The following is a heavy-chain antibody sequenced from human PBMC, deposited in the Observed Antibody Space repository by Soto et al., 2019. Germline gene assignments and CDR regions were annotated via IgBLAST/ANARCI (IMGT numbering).Heavy chain of an antibody. V-gene: IGHV1-24*01. CDR2: FDPEDGET. CDR1: GYTLTELS. Sequence: ASVKVSCKVSGYTLTELSMHWVRQAPGKGLEWMGGFDPEDGETIYAQKFQGRVTMTEDTSTDTAYMELSSLRSEDTAVYYCATDVQYYDTPSAFDIWGQGIMVTVSS. J-gene: IGHJ3*02. D-gene: IGHD3-22*01. CDR3: ATDVQYYDTPSAFDI.